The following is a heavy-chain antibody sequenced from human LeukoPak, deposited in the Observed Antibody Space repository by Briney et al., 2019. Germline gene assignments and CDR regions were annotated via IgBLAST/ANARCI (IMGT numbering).Heavy chain of an antibody. Sequence: PGGSLRLSCVASGFTFNNFGMNWVRQAPGKGLEWVANMDPSGSQRRYVDSVKGRFTISKDNPGTSLYLEMYSLRAEDTAIYYCAIWTSGNYWGQGTLVTVSS. J-gene: IGHJ4*02. D-gene: IGHD1-1*01. V-gene: IGHV3-7*01. CDR2: MDPSGSQR. CDR3: AIWTSGNY. CDR1: GFTFNNFG.